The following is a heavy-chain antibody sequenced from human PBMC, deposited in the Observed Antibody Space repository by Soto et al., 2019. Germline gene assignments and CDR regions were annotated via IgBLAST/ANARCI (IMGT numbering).Heavy chain of an antibody. CDR3: ALVRLVGARWDDDY. CDR2: IYSGGST. D-gene: IGHD1-26*01. Sequence: EVQLVESGGGLVQQGGSLRLSCAASGFTVSSNYMSWVRQAPGKGLERVSVIYSGGSTYYADSVKGRFTISRDNSKNPLYLQMNSLRAEDTAVYYCALVRLVGARWDDDYWGQGTLVTFSS. J-gene: IGHJ4*02. CDR1: GFTVSSNY. V-gene: IGHV3-66*01.